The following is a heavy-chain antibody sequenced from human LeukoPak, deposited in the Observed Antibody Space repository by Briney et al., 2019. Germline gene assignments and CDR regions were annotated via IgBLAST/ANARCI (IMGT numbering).Heavy chain of an antibody. J-gene: IGHJ6*02. CDR3: ARDPTPVYNWNPGVVYGMDV. CDR2: IWYDGAKK. CDR1: GFIFSNYG. V-gene: IGHV3-33*01. Sequence: GSLRLSCAASGFIFSNYGMQWVRQAPGKGLEWVAAIWYDGAKKYYADSVKGRFTISRDDSKNTLYLQMNSLRAEDTAVYYCARDPTPVYNWNPGVVYGMDVWGQGTTVTVSS. D-gene: IGHD1-20*01.